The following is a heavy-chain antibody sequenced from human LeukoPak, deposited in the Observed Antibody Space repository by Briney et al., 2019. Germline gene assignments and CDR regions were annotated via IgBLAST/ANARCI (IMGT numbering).Heavy chain of an antibody. V-gene: IGHV1-3*01. J-gene: IGHJ6*02. Sequence: ASVKVSCKASGYTFTSYAIHWVRQAPGQRLEWMGWINAGNGNTKYSQKLQGRVTITRDTSARTAYMELSSLRSEDTAVYYCAGDPPEYDILTGYHYYPMDVWGQGTTVTVSS. CDR1: GYTFTSYA. D-gene: IGHD3-9*01. CDR2: INAGNGNT. CDR3: AGDPPEYDILTGYHYYPMDV.